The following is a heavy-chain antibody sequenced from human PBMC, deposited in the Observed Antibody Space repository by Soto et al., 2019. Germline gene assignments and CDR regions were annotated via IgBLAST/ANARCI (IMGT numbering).Heavy chain of an antibody. J-gene: IGHJ4*02. CDR1: GGSVSSGSYY. V-gene: IGHV4-61*01. CDR2: IYYSGST. Sequence: SETLSLTCTVSGGSVSSGSYYWSWIRQPPGKGLEWIGYIYYSGSTNYNPSLKSRVTISVDTSKNQFSLKLSSVTAADTAVYYCARAITYYYGSGSKGIDYWGQGTLVTVSS. CDR3: ARAITYYYGSGSKGIDY. D-gene: IGHD3-10*01.